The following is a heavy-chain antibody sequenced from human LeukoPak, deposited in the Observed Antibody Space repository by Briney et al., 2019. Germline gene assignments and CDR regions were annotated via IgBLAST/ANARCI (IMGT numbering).Heavy chain of an antibody. CDR3: ARDASLEDRPDAFDI. D-gene: IGHD1-1*01. Sequence: GASVKVSCKASGYTFTGYYMHWVRRAPGQGLEWMGWISAYNGNTNYAQKLQGRVTMTTDTSTSTAYMELRSLRSDDTAVYYCARDASLEDRPDAFDIWGQGTMVTVSS. CDR2: ISAYNGNT. V-gene: IGHV1-18*04. CDR1: GYTFTGYY. J-gene: IGHJ3*02.